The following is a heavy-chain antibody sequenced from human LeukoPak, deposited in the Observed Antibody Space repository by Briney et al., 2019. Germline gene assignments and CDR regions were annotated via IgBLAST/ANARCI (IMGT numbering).Heavy chain of an antibody. V-gene: IGHV3-33*01. D-gene: IGHD6-19*01. CDR3: ARDPGVRWLVGFDY. CDR1: GFTFSSYG. J-gene: IGHJ4*02. CDR2: IWYDGSNK. Sequence: SGRSLRLSCAASGFTFSSYGMHWVRQAPGKGLKWVAVIWYDGSNKYYADSVKGRFTISRDNSKNTLYLQMDSLRAEDTAVYYCARDPGVRWLVGFDYWGQGTLVTVSS.